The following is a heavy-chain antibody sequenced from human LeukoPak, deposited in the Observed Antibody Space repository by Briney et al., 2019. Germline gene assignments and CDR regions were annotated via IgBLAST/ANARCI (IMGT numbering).Heavy chain of an antibody. J-gene: IGHJ2*01. D-gene: IGHD3-16*01. CDR1: GFTFRSYS. CDR3: TKKGAQDWYFDL. V-gene: IGHV3-23*01. CDR2: IGESGGGT. Sequence: PGGSLRLSCAASGFTFRSYSMNWVRQAPGKGLEWVPGIGESGGGTHYADSVKDRFTISRGNSKRTLYLQMNNLRAEDTAVYYCTKKGAQDWYFDLWGRGTLVTVSS.